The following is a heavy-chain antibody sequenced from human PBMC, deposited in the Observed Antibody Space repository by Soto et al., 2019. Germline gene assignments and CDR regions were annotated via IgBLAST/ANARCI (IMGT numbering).Heavy chain of an antibody. CDR2: IKQDGSEK. Sequence: AGGSLRLSCAASGFTFSSYWMSWVRQAPGKGLEWVANIKQDGSEKYYVDSVKGRFTISRDNAKNSLYLQMNSLRAEDTAVYYCARALYYYDSENWFDPWGQGTLVTVSS. V-gene: IGHV3-7*03. D-gene: IGHD3-22*01. J-gene: IGHJ5*02. CDR1: GFTFSSYW. CDR3: ARALYYYDSENWFDP.